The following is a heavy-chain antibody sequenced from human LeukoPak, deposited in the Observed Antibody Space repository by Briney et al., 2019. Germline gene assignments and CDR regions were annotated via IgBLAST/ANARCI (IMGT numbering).Heavy chain of an antibody. V-gene: IGHV3-30*02. Sequence: GGSLRLSCAASGFTFSHYGMHWVRQAPGKGLEGVAYIRYDESDKYYADSVKGRFTISRDNSKNTLYVQMHSLRAEDTAVYYCAKSIAVAGFAGGRTFDYWGQGILVTVSS. CDR3: AKSIAVAGFAGGRTFDY. CDR1: GFTFSHYG. J-gene: IGHJ4*02. D-gene: IGHD6-19*01. CDR2: IRYDESDK.